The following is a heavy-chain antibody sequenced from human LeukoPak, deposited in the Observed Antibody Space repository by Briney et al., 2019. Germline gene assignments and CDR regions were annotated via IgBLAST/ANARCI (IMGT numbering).Heavy chain of an antibody. V-gene: IGHV3-21*01. D-gene: IGHD5-24*01. CDR2: IRSSSSNT. CDR3: AREGRWLQLRSFDY. J-gene: IGHJ4*02. Sequence: GGSLRLSCAASGFTFSSSSMNWVRQAPGKGLEWVSSIRSSSSNTYYADSVKGRFTTSRDNAKNSLYLQMNSLRAEDTAVYYCAREGRWLQLRSFDYWGQGTLVTVS. CDR1: GFTFSSSS.